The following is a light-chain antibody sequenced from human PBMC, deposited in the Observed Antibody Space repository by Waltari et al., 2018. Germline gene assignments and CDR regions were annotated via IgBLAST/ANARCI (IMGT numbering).Light chain of an antibody. CDR3: HQYNNWWT. CDR2: GVS. V-gene: IGKV3D-15*01. Sequence: ETVLTQSPATLSVSPGERVTLSCRASQIVSTNLAWYQQKPGQAPRLLIYGVSTRATGIPGRFSGSGSGTEFTLTINTLQSEDFAVYYCHQYNNWWTFGQGTKVEIK. CDR1: QIVSTN. J-gene: IGKJ1*01.